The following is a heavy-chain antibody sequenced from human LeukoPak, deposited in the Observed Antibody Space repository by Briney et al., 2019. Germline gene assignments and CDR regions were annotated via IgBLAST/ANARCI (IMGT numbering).Heavy chain of an antibody. CDR1: GGSMNNYY. CDR2: IYYSGST. D-gene: IGHD5-12*01. V-gene: IGHV4-59*12. CDR3: ARSGYGRLDY. Sequence: SETLSLTCTVSGGSMNNYYWSWIRQPPGKGLEWIGYIYYSGSTNYNPSLKSRVTISVDTSKNQFSLKLSSVTAADTAVYYCARSGYGRLDYWGQGTLVTVSS. J-gene: IGHJ4*02.